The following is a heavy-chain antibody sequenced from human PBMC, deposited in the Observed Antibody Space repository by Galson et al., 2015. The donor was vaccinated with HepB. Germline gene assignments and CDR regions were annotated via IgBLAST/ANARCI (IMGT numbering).Heavy chain of an antibody. J-gene: IGHJ6*02. D-gene: IGHD6-13*01. CDR1: GYTFTSYA. CDR2: INAGNGNT. CDR3: ARHPYSSSWYRGNYYYYGMDV. Sequence: SCKASGYTFTSYAMHWVRQAPGQRLEWMGWINAGNGNTKYSQKFQGRVTITRDTSASTAYMELSSLRSEDTAVYYCARHPYSSSWYRGNYYYYGMDVWGQGTTVTVSS. V-gene: IGHV1-3*01.